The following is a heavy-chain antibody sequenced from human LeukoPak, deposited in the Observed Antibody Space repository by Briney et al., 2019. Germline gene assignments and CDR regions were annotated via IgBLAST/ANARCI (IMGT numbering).Heavy chain of an antibody. CDR3: ARLASYYFDC. CDR2: ISPSSGGT. J-gene: IGHJ4*02. Sequence: ASVKVSCKASGYTFTGYYIHWVRQAPGQGLEWIGWISPSSGGTHYARRFQGRVTLTGDTSISTAYMELRTLTSDDTAVYYCARLASYYFDCWGQGTLVTVSS. CDR1: GYTFTGYY. V-gene: IGHV1-2*02. D-gene: IGHD6-6*01.